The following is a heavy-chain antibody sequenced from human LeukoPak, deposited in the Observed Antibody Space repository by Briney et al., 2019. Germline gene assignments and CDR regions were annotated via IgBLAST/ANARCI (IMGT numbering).Heavy chain of an antibody. V-gene: IGHV5-51*01. CDR2: IYPGDSDT. CDR1: GYSLTSYW. J-gene: IGHJ4*02. Sequence: GESLKISCKGSGYSLTSYWIGWVRQMPGKGLEWMGIIYPGDSDTRYSPSFQGQVTISADKSISTAYLQWSSLKASDTAMYYCARRPPPYCSGGSCPFDYWGQGILVTVSS. CDR3: ARRPPPYCSGGSCPFDY. D-gene: IGHD2-15*01.